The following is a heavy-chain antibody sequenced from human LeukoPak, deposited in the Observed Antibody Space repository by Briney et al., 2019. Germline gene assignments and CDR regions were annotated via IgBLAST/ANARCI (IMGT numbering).Heavy chain of an antibody. Sequence: GGSLRLSCIASGFTFGDYAMSWVRQAPGKGLEWVGFVRSKAYGGTTEYAASVKSRFSISRDDSKSIAYLQMNSLRTEDTAVFYCTRDCSGGSCWGDAFDIWGQGTMVTVSS. D-gene: IGHD2-15*01. V-gene: IGHV3-49*04. CDR3: TRDCSGGSCWGDAFDI. CDR2: VRSKAYGGTT. J-gene: IGHJ3*02. CDR1: GFTFGDYA.